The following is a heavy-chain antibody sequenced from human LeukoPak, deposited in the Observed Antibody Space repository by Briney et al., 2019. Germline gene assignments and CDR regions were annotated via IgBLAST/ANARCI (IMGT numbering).Heavy chain of an antibody. J-gene: IGHJ4*02. V-gene: IGHV4-59*01. Sequence: SGTLSLTCTFSGGSISSYYWSWIRQPPGKGLEWIGYIYYSGSTNYNPSLKSRVTISVDTSKNQFSLKLSSVTAADTAVYYCARGYTALASLWGQGTLVTVSS. CDR2: IYYSGST. D-gene: IGHD5-18*01. CDR1: GGSISSYY. CDR3: ARGYTALASL.